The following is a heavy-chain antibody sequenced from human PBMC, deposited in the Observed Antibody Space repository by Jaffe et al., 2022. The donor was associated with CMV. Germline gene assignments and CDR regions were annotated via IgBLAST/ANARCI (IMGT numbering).Heavy chain of an antibody. V-gene: IGHV1-2*02. CDR1: GYTFTGYY. J-gene: IGHJ5*02. CDR2: INPNSGGT. CDR3: ARILGYCSGGSCYSGWFDP. D-gene: IGHD2-15*01. Sequence: QVQLVQSGAEVKKPGASVKVSCKASGYTFTGYYMHWVRQAPGQGLEWMGWINPNSGGTNYAQKFQGRVTMTRDTSISTAYMELSRLRSDDTAVYYCARILGYCSGGSCYSGWFDPWGQGTLVTVSS.